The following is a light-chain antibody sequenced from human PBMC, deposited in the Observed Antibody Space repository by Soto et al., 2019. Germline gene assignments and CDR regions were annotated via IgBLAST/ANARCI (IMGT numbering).Light chain of an antibody. V-gene: IGKV3-15*01. CDR3: QQYNKWDPEST. CDR1: QSVSSN. Sequence: EIVMTQSPATLSVSPGERATLSCRASQSVSSNLAWYQQKPGQAPRPLIYGASTRATGIPARFSGSGSGTEFTLTISRLQSEDFAVYYCQQYNKWDPESTVGGGTKVDSK. J-gene: IGKJ4*01. CDR2: GAS.